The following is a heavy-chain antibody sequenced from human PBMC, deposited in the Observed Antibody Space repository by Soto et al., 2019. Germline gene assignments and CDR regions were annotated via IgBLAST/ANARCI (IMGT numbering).Heavy chain of an antibody. Sequence: PGGSLRLSCAASGLTFSYYVMNWVRQAPGKGLEWVSSITDSGSSTYYADSVKGRFTISRDNSKNTMYLQMTGLRAEDTAIYYCAKGLPCSGGSCYSFDYWGQGTLVTVSS. V-gene: IGHV3-23*01. D-gene: IGHD2-15*01. J-gene: IGHJ4*02. CDR3: AKGLPCSGGSCYSFDY. CDR2: ITDSGSST. CDR1: GLTFSYYV.